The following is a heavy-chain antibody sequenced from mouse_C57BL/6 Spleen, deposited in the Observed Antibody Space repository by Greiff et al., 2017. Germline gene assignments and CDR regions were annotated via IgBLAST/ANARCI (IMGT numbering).Heavy chain of an antibody. CDR1: GYTFTSYC. CDR2: IHPNSGST. V-gene: IGHV1-64*01. CDR3: ARERYFDV. J-gene: IGHJ1*03. Sequence: VQLQQPGAELVKPGASVKLSCTASGYTFTSYCMHWVKQRPGQGLEWIGMIHPNSGSTNYNAKFKSKATLTVDISSSTAYMQLSSLTSEDSAVYYCARERYFDVWGTGTTVTVSS.